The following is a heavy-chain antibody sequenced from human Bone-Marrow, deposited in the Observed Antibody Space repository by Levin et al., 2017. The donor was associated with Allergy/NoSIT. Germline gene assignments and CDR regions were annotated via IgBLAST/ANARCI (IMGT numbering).Heavy chain of an antibody. CDR3: ARSFWSGYFDYDTFDF. CDR1: GFTFSSHW. V-gene: IGHV3-74*01. D-gene: IGHD3-3*01. J-gene: IGHJ4*02. CDR2: IKGYGSST. Sequence: GESLKISCAASGFTFSSHWMHWIRQAPGKGLVWVSRIKGYGSSTNYADSVKGRFTISRDNAKNTLYLQMNSLRAEDTAVYYCARSFWSGYFDYDTFDFWGQGTLVTVSS.